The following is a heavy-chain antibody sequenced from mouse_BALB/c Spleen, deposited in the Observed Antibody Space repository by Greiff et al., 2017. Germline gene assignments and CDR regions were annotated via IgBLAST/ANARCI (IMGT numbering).Heavy chain of an antibody. D-gene: IGHD2-14*01. CDR1: GYTFTSYW. CDR2: IYPGSGST. V-gene: IGHV1S22*01. Sequence: LKQPGSELVRPGASVKLSCKASGYTFTSYWMHWVKQRPGQGLEWIGNIYPGSGSTNYDEKFKSKATLTVDTSSSTAYMQLSSLTSEDSAVYYCTRSKGNYWGQGTTRTVSS. CDR3: TRSKGNY. J-gene: IGHJ2*01.